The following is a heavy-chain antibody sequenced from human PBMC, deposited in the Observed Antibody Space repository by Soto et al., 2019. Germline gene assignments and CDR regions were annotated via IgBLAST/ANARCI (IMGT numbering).Heavy chain of an antibody. V-gene: IGHV3-30*18. CDR3: ANLEYGNSV. CDR2: ISFDGSDK. Sequence: GGSLRLSCAASGFTVINYAMHWVRQAPGKGLEWLAVISFDGSDKFYADSVKGRFVISRDNSKNTLFLQINSLKTDDTAVYYCANLEYGNSVWSQGTMVTVSS. CDR1: GFTVINYA. J-gene: IGHJ3*01. D-gene: IGHD1-1*01.